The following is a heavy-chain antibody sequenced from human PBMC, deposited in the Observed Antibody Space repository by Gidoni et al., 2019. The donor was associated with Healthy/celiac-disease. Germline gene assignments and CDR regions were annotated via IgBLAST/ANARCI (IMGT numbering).Heavy chain of an antibody. D-gene: IGHD3-22*01. CDR2: MSSSSSYI. CDR3: ARALYYYDSSGYYYPPDYYYGMDV. J-gene: IGHJ6*02. CDR1: GFTFSTYS. V-gene: IGHV3-21*01. Sequence: EVQLVESGGGLVKPGGSLRLYCAASGFTFSTYSLNWVRLDPGKGLELVSSMSSSSSYIYYADSVKGRFTISRDNAKNSLYLQMNSLRAEDTAVYYCARALYYYDSSGYYYPPDYYYGMDVWGQGTTVTVSS.